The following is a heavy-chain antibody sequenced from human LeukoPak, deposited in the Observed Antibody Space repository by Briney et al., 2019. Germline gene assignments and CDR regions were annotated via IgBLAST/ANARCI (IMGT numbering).Heavy chain of an antibody. CDR2: ISGSGGST. D-gene: IGHD4-11*01. CDR3: ARDVDDDYSIFRGLAFDI. CDR1: GFTFSSYA. Sequence: PGGSLRLSCAASGFTFSSYAMSWVRQAPGKGLEWVSAISGSGGSTYYADSVKGRFTISRDNAKNSLYLQMNSLRAEDTAVYYCARDVDDDYSIFRGLAFDIWGQGTMVTVSS. J-gene: IGHJ3*02. V-gene: IGHV3-23*01.